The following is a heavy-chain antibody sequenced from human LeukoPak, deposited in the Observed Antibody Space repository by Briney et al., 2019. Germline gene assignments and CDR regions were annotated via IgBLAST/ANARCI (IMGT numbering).Heavy chain of an antibody. CDR2: IRSKAYGETA. D-gene: IGHD1-1*01. CDR1: EFTFGDYA. V-gene: IGHV3-49*03. J-gene: IGHJ4*02. Sequence: GGSLRLSCTASEFTFGDYAMSWIRQAPGKGLEWVGFIRSKAYGETADYAASVKGRFTISRDDSKAIAYLQMNSLKTEDTAVYHCTRDRGAYNLYDYWGQGTLVTVSS. CDR3: TRDRGAYNLYDY.